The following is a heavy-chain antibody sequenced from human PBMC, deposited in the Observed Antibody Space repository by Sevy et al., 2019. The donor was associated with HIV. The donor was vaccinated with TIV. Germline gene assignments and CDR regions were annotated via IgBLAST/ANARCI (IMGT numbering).Heavy chain of an antibody. CDR3: TRWKGAQSVFDF. D-gene: IGHD1-1*01. CDR2: LVKDGSL. Sequence: GGSLSLSCRASGFTFGDYIMSWVRQAPGKGRGWVSFLVKDGSLDYAESVKGRFSISRDGSKTIVDLQMNDLKTEDTAVYYCTRWKGAQSVFDFWGQGALVTVSS. J-gene: IGHJ4*02. CDR1: GFTFGDYI. V-gene: IGHV3-49*04.